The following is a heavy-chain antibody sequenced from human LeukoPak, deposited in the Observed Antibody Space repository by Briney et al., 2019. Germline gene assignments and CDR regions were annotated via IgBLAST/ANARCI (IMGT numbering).Heavy chain of an antibody. Sequence: ASVKVSCKASGYSSSRFSMNWVRQAPGQGLEWMGWINTETGNPTYAQGFTGCFVFSLDTSVSTTYLQISSLKAEDTAVYYCVRDRWNPGYWGPGTPVTVSP. V-gene: IGHV7-4-1*02. CDR3: VRDRWNPGY. J-gene: IGHJ4*02. D-gene: IGHD1-1*01. CDR1: GYSSSRFS. CDR2: INTETGNP.